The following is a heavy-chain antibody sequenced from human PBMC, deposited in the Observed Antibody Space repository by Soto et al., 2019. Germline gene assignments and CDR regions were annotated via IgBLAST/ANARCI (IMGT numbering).Heavy chain of an antibody. J-gene: IGHJ4*02. V-gene: IGHV4-39*01. CDR2: IYYSGST. D-gene: IGHD4-17*01. CDR3: ARGRDDYGDYKRYFDY. CDR1: GGSISSSSYY. Sequence: SETLSLTCTVSGGSISSSSYYWGWIRQPPGKGLEWIGSIYYSGSTYYNPSLESRVTISVDTSKNQFSLKLSSVTAADTAVYYCARGRDDYGDYKRYFDYWGQGTLVTVSS.